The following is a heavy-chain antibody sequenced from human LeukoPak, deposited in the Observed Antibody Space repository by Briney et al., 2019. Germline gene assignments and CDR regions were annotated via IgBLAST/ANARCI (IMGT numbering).Heavy chain of an antibody. J-gene: IGHJ4*02. V-gene: IGHV3-21*01. CDR3: AKDLGYSGYDSIDY. D-gene: IGHD5-12*01. Sequence: GGSLRLSCAASGFTFSDYSMNWVRQAPGKGLEWVSSISSSSSYIFYADSVRGRFTISRDNSKNTLYLQMNSLRAEDTAVYYCAKDLGYSGYDSIDYWGQGTLVTVSS. CDR1: GFTFSDYS. CDR2: ISSSSSYI.